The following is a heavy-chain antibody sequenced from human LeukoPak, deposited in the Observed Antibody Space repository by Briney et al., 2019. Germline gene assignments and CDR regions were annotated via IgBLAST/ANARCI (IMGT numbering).Heavy chain of an antibody. J-gene: IGHJ4*02. CDR1: GFTFSSYS. D-gene: IGHD3-3*01. CDR2: ISSSSSTI. CDR3: ARDRSRFLEWQLFPHDY. Sequence: GGSLRLSCAASGFTFSSYSMTWVRQAPGKGLEWVSYISSSSSTIYYADSVKGRFTISRDNAKKSLYLQMNSLRAEDTAVYYCARDRSRFLEWQLFPHDYWGQGTLVTVSS. V-gene: IGHV3-48*01.